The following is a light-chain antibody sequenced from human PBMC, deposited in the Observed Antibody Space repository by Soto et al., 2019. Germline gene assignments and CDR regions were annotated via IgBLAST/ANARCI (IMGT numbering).Light chain of an antibody. Sequence: DIVLTQTPLSSPVTLGQPASISCRSSQSLVHSDGKTYMSWVQQRPGQPPRLLIYKVSNRFSGVPDRFTGSGAGTYFTLKSSRVAAEDIGTYYCMQQRQFPFTYGGGTKVEIK. J-gene: IGKJ4*01. CDR2: KVS. CDR3: MQQRQFPFT. CDR1: QSLVHSDGKTY. V-gene: IGKV2-24*01.